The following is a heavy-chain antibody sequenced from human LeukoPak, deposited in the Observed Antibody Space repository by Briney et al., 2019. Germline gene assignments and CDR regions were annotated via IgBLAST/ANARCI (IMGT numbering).Heavy chain of an antibody. CDR2: ISGSGGST. CDR1: GFTFSSYA. Sequence: GGSLRLSCAASGFTFSSYAMSWVRQAPGKGLEWVSAISGSGGSTYYADSVKGRFTISRDNSKNTLYLQMHSLRAEDTAVYYCAKVSGGGKLIVVVITLFDYWGQGTLVTVSS. V-gene: IGHV3-23*01. CDR3: AKVSGGGKLIVVVITLFDY. J-gene: IGHJ4*02. D-gene: IGHD3-22*01.